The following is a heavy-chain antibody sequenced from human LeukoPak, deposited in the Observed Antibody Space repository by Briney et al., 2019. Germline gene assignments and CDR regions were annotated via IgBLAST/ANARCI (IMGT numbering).Heavy chain of an antibody. CDR2: ISYDGSNK. CDR3: ARDHGDYGDYAFDY. D-gene: IGHD4-17*01. V-gene: IGHV3-30*19. J-gene: IGHJ4*02. Sequence: GGSLRLSCTVSGFIFSNSGMRWVRRAPGKGLEWVAVISYDGSNKYYADSVKGRFTISRDNSKNTLYLQMNSLRAEDTAVYYCARDHGDYGDYAFDYWGQGTLVTVSS. CDR1: GFIFSNSG.